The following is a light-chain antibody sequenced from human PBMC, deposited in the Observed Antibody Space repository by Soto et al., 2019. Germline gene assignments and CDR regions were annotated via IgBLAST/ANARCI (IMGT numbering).Light chain of an antibody. J-gene: IGKJ1*01. CDR3: LQYYEWPPWT. CDR1: QSVSNN. Sequence: IVMTQSPATLSVSPGERATLSCRASQSVSNNLAWYQQKRGQAPRLLISGASTRATGIPTRFSGSGSGTEFTLTISSLQSEDFAVYYCLQYYEWPPWTFG. CDR2: GAS. V-gene: IGKV3-15*01.